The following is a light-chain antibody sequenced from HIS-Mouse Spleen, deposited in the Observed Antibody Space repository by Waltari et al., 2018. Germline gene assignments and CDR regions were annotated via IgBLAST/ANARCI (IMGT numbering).Light chain of an antibody. CDR1: KLGDKY. V-gene: IGLV3-1*01. CDR2: QDS. Sequence: SYELTQPPSVSVSPGQTASITCPGDKLGDKYACWYQQKPGQSPVLVIYQDSKRPPGIPERFSGSNSGNTATLTISGTQAMDEADYYCQAWDSSTLVVFGGGTKLTVL. CDR3: QAWDSSTLVV. J-gene: IGLJ2*01.